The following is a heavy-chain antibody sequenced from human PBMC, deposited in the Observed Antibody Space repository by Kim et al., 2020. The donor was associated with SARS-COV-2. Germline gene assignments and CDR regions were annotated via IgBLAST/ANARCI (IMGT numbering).Heavy chain of an antibody. V-gene: IGHV3-33*01. J-gene: IGHJ6*02. Sequence: GGSLRLSCAASGFTFSSYGMHWVRQAPGKGLEWVAVIWYDGSNKYYADSVKGRFTISRDNSKNTLYLQMNSLRAEDTAVYYCAREVRDSSGWSPSDVWGQGTTVTVSS. D-gene: IGHD6-19*01. CDR1: GFTFSSYG. CDR3: AREVRDSSGWSPSDV. CDR2: IWYDGSNK.